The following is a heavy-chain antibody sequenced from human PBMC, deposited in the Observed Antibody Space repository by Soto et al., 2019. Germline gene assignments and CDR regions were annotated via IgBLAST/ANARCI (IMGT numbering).Heavy chain of an antibody. CDR3: ARDLSWAFDH. Sequence: PXGXLRLSCATSGFXFSDFSLNWVRQAPGKGLEWISSIRGSNTMYYADSVKGRFTISRASAKNSLYLKMKSLRDEDTAVYYCARDLSWAFDHWGQGALVTVSS. J-gene: IGHJ4*02. D-gene: IGHD6-13*01. CDR1: GFXFSDFS. V-gene: IGHV3-48*02. CDR2: IRGSNTM.